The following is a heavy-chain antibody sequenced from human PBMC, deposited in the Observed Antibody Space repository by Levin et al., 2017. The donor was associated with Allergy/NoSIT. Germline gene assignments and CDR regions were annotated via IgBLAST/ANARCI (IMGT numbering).Heavy chain of an antibody. D-gene: IGHD3-3*01. CDR2: INSGGITI. CDR3: ARGIFAVSDY. V-gene: IGHV3-74*01. J-gene: IGHJ4*02. CDR1: GFTFSNYW. Sequence: GGSLRLSCAASGFTFSNYWMHWVRQAPGKGPVWVSRINSGGITINYADSVKGRFTISRDNAKNTLYLQMNSLRAEDTAVYYCARGIFAVSDYWGQGTLVTVSS.